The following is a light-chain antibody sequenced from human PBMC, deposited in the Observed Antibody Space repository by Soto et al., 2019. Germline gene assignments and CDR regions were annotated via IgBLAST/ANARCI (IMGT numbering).Light chain of an antibody. V-gene: IGKV3-15*01. CDR2: GAS. Sequence: EIVMTQSPATLSVSPGETATLSCRASQSVSSNLAWYQQKPGQAPRLLIYGASTRATGIPARFSGSGSGTEFTLTISSLQSEDFAVYYCQQYNNWPPGFGQGTKVEIK. J-gene: IGKJ1*01. CDR1: QSVSSN. CDR3: QQYNNWPPG.